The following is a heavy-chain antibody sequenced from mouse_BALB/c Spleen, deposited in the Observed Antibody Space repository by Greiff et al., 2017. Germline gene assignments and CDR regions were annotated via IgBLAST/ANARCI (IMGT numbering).Heavy chain of an antibody. V-gene: IGHV1-67*01. CDR3: ARCGAYSRGYFDY. J-gene: IGHJ2*01. CDR1: GYTFTDYA. Sequence: QVQLQQSGPELVRPGVSVKISCKGSGYTFTDYAMHWVKQSHAKSLEWIGVISTYYGDASHNQKFKGKATMTVDKSSSTAYMELARLTSEDSAIYYCARCGAYSRGYFDYWGQGTTLTVSS. CDR2: ISTYYGDA.